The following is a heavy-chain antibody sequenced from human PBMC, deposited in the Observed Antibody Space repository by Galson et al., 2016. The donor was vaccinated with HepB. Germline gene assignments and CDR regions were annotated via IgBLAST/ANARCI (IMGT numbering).Heavy chain of an antibody. CDR3: ARDHYESACGC. CDR1: GFTFSDYS. V-gene: IGHV3-48*02. J-gene: IGHJ4*02. Sequence: SLRLSCAASGFTFSDYSMNWVRQAPGKGLEWVSYISHTYGSTDYADSVRGRFTISRDKANNSLHLQMNSLRDEDTAVYYCARDHYESACGCWGQGTLVTVSS. D-gene: IGHD3-22*01. CDR2: ISHTYGST.